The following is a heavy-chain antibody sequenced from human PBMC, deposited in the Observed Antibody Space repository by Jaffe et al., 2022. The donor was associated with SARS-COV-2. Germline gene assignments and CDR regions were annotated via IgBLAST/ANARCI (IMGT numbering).Heavy chain of an antibody. J-gene: IGHJ4*02. CDR3: ARGLDGSGSYYRAL. CDR2: ISSSSSTI. D-gene: IGHD3-10*01. V-gene: IGHV3-48*02. Sequence: EVQLVESGGGLVQPGGSLRLSCAASGFTFSSYSMNWVRQAPGKGLEWVSYISSSSSTIYYADSVKGRFTISRDNAKNSLYLQMNSLRDEDTAVYYCARGLDGSGSYYRALWGQGTLVTVSS. CDR1: GFTFSSYS.